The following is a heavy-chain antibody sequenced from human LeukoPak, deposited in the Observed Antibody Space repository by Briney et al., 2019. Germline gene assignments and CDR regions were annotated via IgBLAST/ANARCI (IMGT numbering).Heavy chain of an antibody. CDR2: INRDGSST. CDR1: GFTFSNYW. CDR3: AREVQWLALDY. V-gene: IGHV3-74*01. Sequence: GGSLRLSCAASGFTFSNYWMNWVRLAPGKGLVWVSRINRDGSSTNYADAVKGRFTISRDNATNTLYLQMNSLRAEDTAVYYCAREVQWLALDYWGQGTLVPVSS. J-gene: IGHJ4*02. D-gene: IGHD6-19*01.